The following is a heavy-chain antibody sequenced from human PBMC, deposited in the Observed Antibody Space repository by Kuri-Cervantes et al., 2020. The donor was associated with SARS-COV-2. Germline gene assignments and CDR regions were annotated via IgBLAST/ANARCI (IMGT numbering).Heavy chain of an antibody. CDR2: IYPGDSDT. V-gene: IGHV5-51*01. J-gene: IGHJ6*02. D-gene: IGHD2-15*01. CDR1: GYSFTSYW. CDR3: ARLPPNCSGGSCYDGYYYYGMDV. Sequence: GESLKISCKGSGYSFTSYWIGWVRQMPGKGLEWMGIIYPGDSDTRYSPSFQGQVTISADKSVSTAYLQWSSLKASDPAMYYCARLPPNCSGGSCYDGYYYYGMDVWGQGTTVTVSS.